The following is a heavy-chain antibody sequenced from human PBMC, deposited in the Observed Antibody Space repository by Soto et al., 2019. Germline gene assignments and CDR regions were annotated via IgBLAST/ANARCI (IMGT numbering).Heavy chain of an antibody. CDR3: ASPTLGPTTDSYYYGMDV. Sequence: GGSLRLSCAASGFAFGSYGMSWVRQAPGKGLEWVAVISDNGSSTYYADSVKGRFTISRDNSKNTLYLQMNSLRAEDTAVYYCASPTLGPTTDSYYYGMDVWGQGTMVTVSS. CDR1: GFAFGSYG. J-gene: IGHJ6*02. CDR2: ISDNGSST. D-gene: IGHD1-26*01. V-gene: IGHV3-30*03.